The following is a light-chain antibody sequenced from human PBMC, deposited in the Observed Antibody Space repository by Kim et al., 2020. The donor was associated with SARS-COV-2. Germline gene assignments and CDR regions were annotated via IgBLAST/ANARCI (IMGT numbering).Light chain of an antibody. V-gene: IGKV3-11*01. J-gene: IGKJ4*01. Sequence: ASQSINSYLAWYQQKPGQAPRLLIYHTSNRATGIPARFSGSGSGTDFTLTISSLEPEDFAVYYCQQGTIFGGGTKVDIK. CDR3: QQGTI. CDR1: QSINSY. CDR2: HTS.